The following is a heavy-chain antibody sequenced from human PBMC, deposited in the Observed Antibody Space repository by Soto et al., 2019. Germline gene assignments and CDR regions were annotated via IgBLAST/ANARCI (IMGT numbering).Heavy chain of an antibody. V-gene: IGHV1-8*01. CDR2: MNPNSGNT. D-gene: IGHD3-10*01. Sequence: GASVKVSCKASGYTFTSYDINWVRQATGQGLEWMGWMNPNSGNTGYAQKFQGRVTMTRNTSISTAYMELSSLRSEDTAVYYCARGSVPYYGSGSYYKGGNYWGQGTLVTVSS. CDR3: ARGSVPYYGSGSYYKGGNY. J-gene: IGHJ4*02. CDR1: GYTFTSYD.